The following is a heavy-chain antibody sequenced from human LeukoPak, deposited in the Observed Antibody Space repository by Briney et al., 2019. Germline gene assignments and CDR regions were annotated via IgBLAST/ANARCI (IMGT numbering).Heavy chain of an antibody. V-gene: IGHV3-30*02. CDR3: AKESYSVQFNTWFDY. D-gene: IGHD1-1*01. Sequence: PGGSLRLSCAASGFTFSNYGMHWVRQAPGEGLEWLAFIQYDGSIKYYADSVKGRFTMSRDNSKNTLYLQMSSLRADDTAVYYCAKESYSVQFNTWFDYWGQGTLVTVSS. J-gene: IGHJ4*02. CDR1: GFTFSNYG. CDR2: IQYDGSIK.